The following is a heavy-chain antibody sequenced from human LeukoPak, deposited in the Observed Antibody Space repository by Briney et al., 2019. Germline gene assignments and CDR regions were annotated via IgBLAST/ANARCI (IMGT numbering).Heavy chain of an antibody. Sequence: GGSLRLSCAASGVTFSSYAMSWVRQAPGKGLEWVSAIIGSVGSTYYADTVKGRVTISTDNSKSTLYLQMNSLRAEDTAVYNTAKGGIADNWNDELDFDDWGRETLVTVS. CDR1: GVTFSSYA. CDR3: AKGGIADNWNDELDFDD. CDR2: IIGSVGST. D-gene: IGHD1-1*01. V-gene: IGHV3-23*01. J-gene: IGHJ4*02.